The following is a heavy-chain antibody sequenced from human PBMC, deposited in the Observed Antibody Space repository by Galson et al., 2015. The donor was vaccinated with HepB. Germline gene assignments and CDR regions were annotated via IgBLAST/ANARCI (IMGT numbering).Heavy chain of an antibody. CDR2: IYYSGST. Sequence: LSLTCTVSGGSVSTSYWSWIRQPPGKGLEWIGHIYYSGSTNYNPSLKSRVTMSVDTSKNQFSLKPSSVTAADTAVYYCARTLDYWGQGTLVTVSS. CDR3: ARTLDY. CDR1: GGSVSTSY. J-gene: IGHJ4*02. V-gene: IGHV4-59*02.